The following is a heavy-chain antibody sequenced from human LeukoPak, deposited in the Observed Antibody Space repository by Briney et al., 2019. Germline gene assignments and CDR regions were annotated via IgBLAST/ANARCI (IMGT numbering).Heavy chain of an antibody. Sequence: GESLKISCKGSGYSFTSYWIGWVRQMPGKGLEWMGIIYPGYSDTRYSPSFQGQVTISADKSINTAYLQWSSLKASDTAMYYCARSRRDGYNFSPFDIWGQGTMVTVSS. J-gene: IGHJ3*02. CDR3: ARSRRDGYNFSPFDI. CDR1: GYSFTSYW. V-gene: IGHV5-51*01. D-gene: IGHD5-24*01. CDR2: IYPGYSDT.